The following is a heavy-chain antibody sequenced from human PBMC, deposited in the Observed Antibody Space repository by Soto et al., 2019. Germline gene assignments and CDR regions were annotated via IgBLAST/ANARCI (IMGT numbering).Heavy chain of an antibody. CDR2: VSMDSDTI. CDR3: ARLYYGMDV. Sequence: GGSLRLSCKASGFDFSTYSMNWVRQAPGKGLEWIAYVSMDSDTIHYADSVKGRFTISRDDPENSLYLQMNSLRDEDTATYYCARLYYGMDVWGQGTTVTVSS. CDR1: GFDFSTYS. V-gene: IGHV3-48*02. J-gene: IGHJ6*02.